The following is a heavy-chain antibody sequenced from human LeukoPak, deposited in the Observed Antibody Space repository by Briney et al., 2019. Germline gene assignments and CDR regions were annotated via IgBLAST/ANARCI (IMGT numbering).Heavy chain of an antibody. Sequence: PGGSLRLSCAASGFTFSSYAMSWVRQAPGKGLEWVSDITPSGGSTYYADSVKGRFTISRDNSKNTLYLQMNSLRAEDTAVYYCAKDCSGGSCAQGFDYWGQGTLVTVSS. CDR2: ITPSGGST. V-gene: IGHV3-23*01. CDR3: AKDCSGGSCAQGFDY. J-gene: IGHJ4*02. D-gene: IGHD2-15*01. CDR1: GFTFSSYA.